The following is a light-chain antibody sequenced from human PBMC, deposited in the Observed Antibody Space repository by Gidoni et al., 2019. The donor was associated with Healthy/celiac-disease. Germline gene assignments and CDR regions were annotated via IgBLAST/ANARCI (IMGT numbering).Light chain of an antibody. J-gene: IGKJ2*01. CDR2: DAS. Sequence: VLTQSPATLSLSPGERAPLSCRASQIVSSYLAWYQQKPGQAPRLLIYDASNRATGSPARFSGSGSGTDVTLIIISLEQEDVAVYYCQQRSNWPSYTFGQXTKLEIK. V-gene: IGKV3-11*01. CDR1: QIVSSY. CDR3: QQRSNWPSYT.